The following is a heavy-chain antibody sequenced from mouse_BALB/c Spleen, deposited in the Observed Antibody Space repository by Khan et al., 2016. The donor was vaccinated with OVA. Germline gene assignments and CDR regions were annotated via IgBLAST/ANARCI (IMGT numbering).Heavy chain of an antibody. CDR1: GYSITSDYA. V-gene: IGHV3-2*02. J-gene: IGHJ4*01. CDR3: ASELGRYYAMDY. Sequence: EVQLQESGPGLVKPSQSLSLTCTVTGYSITSDYAWNWIRQFPGNKLEWMGYISYSGSTTYHPSLKSRISITRATYKNQFFLQLKSVTSEDTATYFCASELGRYYAMDYWGQGTSVPVAS. CDR2: ISYSGST. D-gene: IGHD4-1*01.